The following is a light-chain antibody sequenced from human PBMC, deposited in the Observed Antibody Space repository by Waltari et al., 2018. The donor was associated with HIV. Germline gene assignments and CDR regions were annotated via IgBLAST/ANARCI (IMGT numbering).Light chain of an antibody. CDR3: LQGYSSPLT. J-gene: IGKJ3*01. Sequence: DIQMTQSPSSLSASVGDRVTLTCRTSKNINTFLNWCQMKPGQGPRRLIYGAANLGSVVPSRFSATGSGTDFSLTIISLQPEDFATYYCLQGYSSPLTFGPGTKVDIK. CDR2: GAA. CDR1: KNINTF. V-gene: IGKV1-39*01.